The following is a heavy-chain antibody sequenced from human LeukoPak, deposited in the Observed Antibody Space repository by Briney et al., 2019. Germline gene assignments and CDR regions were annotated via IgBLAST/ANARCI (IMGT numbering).Heavy chain of an antibody. Sequence: SVKVSCKAPGGTFSSYAISWVRQAPGQGLEWVGGIIPIFGTANYAQKFQGRVTITADESTSTAYMELSSLRSEDTAVYYCARGKEDYYFQHWGQGTLVTVSS. J-gene: IGHJ1*01. D-gene: IGHD2-15*01. CDR1: GGTFSSYA. CDR2: IIPIFGTA. V-gene: IGHV1-69*01. CDR3: ARGKEDYYFQH.